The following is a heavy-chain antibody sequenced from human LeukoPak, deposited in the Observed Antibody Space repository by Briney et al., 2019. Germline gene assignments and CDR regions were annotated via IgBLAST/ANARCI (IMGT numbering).Heavy chain of an antibody. CDR2: IRSKAFGGAT. Sequence: PGRSLRLSCTGSGYTFSDYGMSWVRQSPGKGLEWVSLIRSKAFGGATEYAASVKGRFTISRDDSKSIAYLQMNSLKTEDTAMYYCTRVWGTLDYWGRATLFTVSS. CDR1: GYTFSDYG. D-gene: IGHD7-27*01. J-gene: IGHJ4*01. V-gene: IGHV3-49*04. CDR3: TRVWGTLDY.